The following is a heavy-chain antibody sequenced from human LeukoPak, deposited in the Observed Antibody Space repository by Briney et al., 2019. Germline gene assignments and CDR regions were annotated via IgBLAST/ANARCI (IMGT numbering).Heavy chain of an antibody. CDR3: AREAVRGDTATLKGAMGY. D-gene: IGHD5-18*01. V-gene: IGHV3-53*01. J-gene: IGHJ4*02. CDR1: GFTVSSNY. CDR2: IYSGGST. Sequence: GGSLRLSCAASGFTVSSNYVSWVRQAPGKGLEWVSVIYSGGSTYYADSVKGRFTISRDNSKNTLYLQMNSLRAEDTAVYYCAREAVRGDTATLKGAMGYWGQGTLVTVSS.